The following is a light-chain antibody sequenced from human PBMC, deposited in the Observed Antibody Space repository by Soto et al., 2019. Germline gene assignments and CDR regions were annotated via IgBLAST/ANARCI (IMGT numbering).Light chain of an antibody. V-gene: IGKV1-5*03. CDR3: QQYNSYPWT. CDR1: RSISSW. J-gene: IGKJ1*01. Sequence: DIQMTQSPSTLSASVGDRVTITCRASRSISSWLAWYQQKPGKAPKLLIYKASSLESGVPSRFSGSGSGTEFTLTISSLQPDDFATYYCQQYNSYPWTFGQGTKVELK. CDR2: KAS.